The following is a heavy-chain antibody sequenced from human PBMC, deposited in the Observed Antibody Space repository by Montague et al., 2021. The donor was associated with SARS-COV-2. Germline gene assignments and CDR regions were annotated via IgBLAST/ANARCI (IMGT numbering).Heavy chain of an antibody. D-gene: IGHD2-2*01. J-gene: IGHJ5*02. Sequence: SETLSLTCTVSGGSVTSYYWSWIRQPAGKGLECIGLIYTSGSTNYNPSLKSRVTMSVDTSRKQFSLKLTSVTAADTAVYYCARARVVVPTTRNWFDPWGQGTLVTVSS. CDR3: ARARVVVPTTRNWFDP. CDR2: IYTSGST. CDR1: GGSVTSYY. V-gene: IGHV4-4*07.